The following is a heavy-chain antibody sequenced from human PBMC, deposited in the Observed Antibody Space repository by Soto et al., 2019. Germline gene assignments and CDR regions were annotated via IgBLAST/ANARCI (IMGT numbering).Heavy chain of an antibody. Sequence: GGSLRLSCAASGFTFSSYSMNWVRQAPGKGLEWVSSISSTSSYIYYADSVKGRFTISRDSAKNSLYLQMNSLRAEDTAVYYCARDPPDFNSGFDYWGQGILVTVSS. CDR3: ARDPPDFNSGFDY. V-gene: IGHV3-21*01. CDR2: ISSTSSYI. D-gene: IGHD1-26*01. J-gene: IGHJ4*02. CDR1: GFTFSSYS.